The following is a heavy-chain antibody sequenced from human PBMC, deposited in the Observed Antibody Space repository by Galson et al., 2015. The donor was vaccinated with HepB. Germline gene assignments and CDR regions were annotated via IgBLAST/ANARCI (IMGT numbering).Heavy chain of an antibody. CDR2: MSDDGSKK. CDR3: AKEDGVSRALDY. J-gene: IGHJ4*02. V-gene: IGHV3-30*18. D-gene: IGHD2-8*01. Sequence: SLRLSCAASGFTFSRFGMSWVRQAPGKGLEWVSVMSDDGSKKYYADSVKGRFTISRDNSKNTLYLQMNSLRVEDTAVYYCAKEDGVSRALDYWGQGTLVTVSS. CDR1: GFTFSRFG.